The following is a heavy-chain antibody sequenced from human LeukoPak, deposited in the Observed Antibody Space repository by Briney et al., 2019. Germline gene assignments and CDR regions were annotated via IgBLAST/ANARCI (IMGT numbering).Heavy chain of an antibody. CDR3: TRGSKVGATTVYYFDC. V-gene: IGHV3-49*03. Sequence: GRSLRLSCTASGFTFGDYAMSWFRQAPGKGLEWVGFIRSKAYGGTTEYAASVKGRFTISRDDSKSIAYLQMNSLKTEDTAVYYCTRGSKVGATTVYYFDCWGQGTLVTVSS. CDR1: GFTFGDYA. D-gene: IGHD1-26*01. CDR2: IRSKAYGGTT. J-gene: IGHJ4*02.